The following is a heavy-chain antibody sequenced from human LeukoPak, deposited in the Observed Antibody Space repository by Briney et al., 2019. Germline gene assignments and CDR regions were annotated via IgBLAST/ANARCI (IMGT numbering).Heavy chain of an antibody. CDR2: INTNTGNP. CDR1: GYTFTSYA. V-gene: IGHV7-4-1*02. Sequence: ASVKVSCKASGYTFTSYAMNWVRQAPGQGLEWMGWINTNTGNPTYAQGFTGRFVFSLDTSVSTAYLQISSLKAEDTAMYYCARSGIVGATTSWWRSSPGASGSGIDYWGQGTLVTVSS. CDR3: ARSGIVGATTSWWRSSPGASGSGIDY. D-gene: IGHD1-26*01. J-gene: IGHJ4*02.